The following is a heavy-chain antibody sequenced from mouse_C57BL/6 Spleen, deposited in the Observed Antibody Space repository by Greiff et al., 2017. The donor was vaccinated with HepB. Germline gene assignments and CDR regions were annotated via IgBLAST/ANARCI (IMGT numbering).Heavy chain of an antibody. V-gene: IGHV5-6*01. CDR1: GFTFSSYG. CDR3: ARQGGNYAWFAY. D-gene: IGHD2-1*01. CDR2: ISSGGSYT. J-gene: IGHJ3*01. Sequence: DVQLVESGGDLVKPGGSLKLSCAASGFTFSSYGMSWVRQTPDKRLEWVATISSGGSYTYYPDSVKGRFTISRDNAKNTLYLQMSSLKSEDTAMYYCARQGGNYAWFAYWGQGTLVTVSA.